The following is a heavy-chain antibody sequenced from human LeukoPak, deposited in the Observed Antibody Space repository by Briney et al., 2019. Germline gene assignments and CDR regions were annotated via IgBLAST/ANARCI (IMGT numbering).Heavy chain of an antibody. CDR1: GGSVSSGTYY. V-gene: IGHV4-61*02. D-gene: IGHD5-18*01. J-gene: IGHJ3*02. Sequence: SETLSLTCTVSGGSVSSGTYYWTWIRQPAGKGLEWIGRIYTSGSTNFNPSLKSRVSISLDTSQNQFSLKVSTVTAADTAVYYCARADTAVVRGAFDIWGQGTMVTVSS. CDR3: ARADTAVVRGAFDI. CDR2: IYTSGST.